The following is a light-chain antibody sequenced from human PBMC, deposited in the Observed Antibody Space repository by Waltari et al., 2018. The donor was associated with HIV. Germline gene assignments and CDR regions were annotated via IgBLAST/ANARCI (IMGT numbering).Light chain of an antibody. Sequence: QSVLTQSPSVSEAPGQSVTISCSGSESNIGSHAVTWYQQFPGKPPRLLVYNDVLILSGVSDRLSASKSGTSASLAINDLQSEHESHYYCAAWDDGLNGVIFGGGTKVTVL. CDR2: NDV. J-gene: IGLJ2*01. CDR1: ESNIGSHA. V-gene: IGLV1-36*01. CDR3: AAWDDGLNGVI.